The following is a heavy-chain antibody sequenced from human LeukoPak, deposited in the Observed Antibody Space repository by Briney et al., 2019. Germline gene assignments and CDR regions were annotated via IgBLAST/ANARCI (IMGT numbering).Heavy chain of an antibody. J-gene: IGHJ4*02. CDR1: GYTFTGYY. CDR2: INPNSGGT. V-gene: IGHV1-2*02. D-gene: IGHD4-17*01. CDR3: ARDRYGDYVGYFDY. Sequence: ASVKVSCKASGYTFTGYYMHWVRQAPGQGLEWMGWINPNSGGTNYAQKFQGRVTMTRDMSTSTVYMELSSLRSEDTAVYYCARDRYGDYVGYFDYWGQGTLVTVSS.